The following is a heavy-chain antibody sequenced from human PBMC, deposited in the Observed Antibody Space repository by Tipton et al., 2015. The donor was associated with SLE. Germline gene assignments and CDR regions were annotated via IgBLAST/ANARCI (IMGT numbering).Heavy chain of an antibody. CDR1: GDSISSGGYY. V-gene: IGHV4-31*03. CDR2: TYFSGST. D-gene: IGHD4-17*01. J-gene: IGHJ4*02. Sequence: TLSLTCTVSGDSISSGGYYWSWIRQHPGKGLEWIGYTYFSGSTYYNPSLKSRVIISIDTSKNQFSLKLRSVTAADTAVYYCARRDGDYLYYFDYWGQGTLVTVSS. CDR3: ARRDGDYLYYFDY.